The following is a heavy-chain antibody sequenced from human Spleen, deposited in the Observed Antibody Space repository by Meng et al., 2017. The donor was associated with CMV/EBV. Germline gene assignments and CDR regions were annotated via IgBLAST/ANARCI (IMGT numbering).Heavy chain of an antibody. V-gene: IGHV3-15*01. CDR3: TTGDIVLMVYARDAFDI. CDR2: IKSKTDGGTT. Sequence: GESLKISCAASGFTFRSYAMNWVRQAPGKGLEWVGRIKSKTDGGTTDYAEPVKGRFTISRDDSKNTLYLQMNSLKTEDTAVYYCTTGDIVLMVYARDAFDIWGQGTMVTVSS. J-gene: IGHJ3*02. CDR1: GFTFRSYA. D-gene: IGHD2-8*01.